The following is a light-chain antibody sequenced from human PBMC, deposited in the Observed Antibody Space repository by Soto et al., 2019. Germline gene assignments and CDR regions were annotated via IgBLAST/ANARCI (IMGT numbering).Light chain of an antibody. V-gene: IGKV3-20*01. CDR3: QQYGSSPPIT. CDR1: QSVSSTY. J-gene: IGKJ5*01. CDR2: GAS. Sequence: ELVLTQSPGTLSLSPGTRATLSCRASQSVSSTYLAWYQQKPGQAPRLLIYGASSRATGIPDRFSGSVSGTDFTLTISRLEPEDFSAYYCQQYGSSPPITFGQGTRLEIK.